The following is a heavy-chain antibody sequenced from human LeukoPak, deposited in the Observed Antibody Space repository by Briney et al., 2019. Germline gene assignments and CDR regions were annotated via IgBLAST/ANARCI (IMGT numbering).Heavy chain of an antibody. Sequence: SQTLSLTCTVSGGSISSGDYYWSWIRRPPGKGLEWIGYIYYSGSTYYNPSLKSRVTISVDTSKNQFSLKLSSVTAADTAVYYCASYYYDSSGPNWFDPWGQGTLVTVSS. CDR2: IYYSGST. J-gene: IGHJ5*02. CDR1: GGSISSGDYY. CDR3: ASYYYDSSGPNWFDP. D-gene: IGHD3-22*01. V-gene: IGHV4-30-4*01.